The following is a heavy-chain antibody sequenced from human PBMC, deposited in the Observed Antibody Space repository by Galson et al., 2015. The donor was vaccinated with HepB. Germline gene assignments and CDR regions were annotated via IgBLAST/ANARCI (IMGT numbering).Heavy chain of an antibody. CDR3: ARDLGGNDIDY. D-gene: IGHD3-10*01. Sequence: SVKVSCKASGYTLTDYHMHWVRQAPGQRLEWMGWINPNSGATNYAQKFQGRVTMTSDTSISTTYTDLNRLGSDDTAMYYCARDLGGNDIDYWGQGTLVTVSS. CDR1: GYTLTDYH. CDR2: INPNSGAT. V-gene: IGHV1-2*02. J-gene: IGHJ4*02.